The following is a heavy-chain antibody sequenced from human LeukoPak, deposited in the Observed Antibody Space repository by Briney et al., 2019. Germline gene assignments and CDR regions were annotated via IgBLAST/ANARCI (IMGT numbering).Heavy chain of an antibody. J-gene: IGHJ4*02. V-gene: IGHV4-59*01. D-gene: IGHD3-10*01. Sequence: SETLSLTCTVSGGSINTASWNWIRQPPRQGLEWIGYIYHSGGTNYNPSLKSRVTISLDTSKNQFSLKLSSVTAADTAVYYCARVGTYYRSLDSWGQGTLVTVSS. CDR3: ARVGTYYRSLDS. CDR2: IYHSGGT. CDR1: GGSINTAS.